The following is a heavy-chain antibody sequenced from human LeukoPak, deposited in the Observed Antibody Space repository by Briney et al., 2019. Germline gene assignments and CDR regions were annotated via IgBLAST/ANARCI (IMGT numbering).Heavy chain of an antibody. CDR2: ISSSSSTI. CDR1: GFTFSSYS. CDR3: AKDSPPHYYYDSSGYYYFDY. Sequence: PGGSLRLSCAASGFTFSSYSMNWVRQAPGKGLEWVSYISSSSSTIYYADSVKGRFTISRDNSKNTLYLQMNSLRAEDTAVYYCAKDSPPHYYYDSSGYYYFDYWGQGTLVTVSS. J-gene: IGHJ4*02. D-gene: IGHD3-22*01. V-gene: IGHV3-48*01.